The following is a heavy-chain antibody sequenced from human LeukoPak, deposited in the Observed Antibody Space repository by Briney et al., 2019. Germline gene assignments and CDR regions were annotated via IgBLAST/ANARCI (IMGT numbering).Heavy chain of an antibody. CDR3: AKVRSSSWYVWFDP. CDR1: GFTFSSYG. D-gene: IGHD6-13*01. V-gene: IGHV3-30*02. J-gene: IGHJ5*02. CDR2: IRYDGSNK. Sequence: GGSLRLSCAASGFTFSSYGMHWVRQAPGKWLEWVAFIRYDGSNKYYADSVKGRFTISRDNSKNTLYLQMNSLRAEDTAVYYCAKVRSSSWYVWFDPWGQGTLVTVSS.